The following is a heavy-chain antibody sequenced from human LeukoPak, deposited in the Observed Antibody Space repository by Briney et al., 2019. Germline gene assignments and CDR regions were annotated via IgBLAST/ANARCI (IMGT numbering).Heavy chain of an antibody. Sequence: GASVKVSCKASGYTFTGYYMHWVRQAPGQGLEWMGWINPNSGGTNYAQKFQGRVTMTRDTSISTAYMELSRLRSDDTAVYYCARGEGYCSGGSCSPFDYWGQGTLVTVSS. CDR1: GYTFTGYY. CDR2: INPNSGGT. CDR3: ARGEGYCSGGSCSPFDY. V-gene: IGHV1-2*02. D-gene: IGHD2-15*01. J-gene: IGHJ4*02.